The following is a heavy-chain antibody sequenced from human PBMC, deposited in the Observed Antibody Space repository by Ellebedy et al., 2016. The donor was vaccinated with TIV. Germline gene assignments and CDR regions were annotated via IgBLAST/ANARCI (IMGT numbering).Heavy chain of an antibody. J-gene: IGHJ4*02. D-gene: IGHD3-10*02. CDR1: GFTFSSYW. CDR2: IKQDGSEK. Sequence: GESLKISXAASGFTFSSYWMSWVRQAPGKGLEWVANIKQDGSEKYYVDSVKGRFTISRDNAKNSLYLQMNSLRAEDTAVYYCARDPMFPVHWGQGTLVTVSS. V-gene: IGHV3-7*01. CDR3: ARDPMFPVH.